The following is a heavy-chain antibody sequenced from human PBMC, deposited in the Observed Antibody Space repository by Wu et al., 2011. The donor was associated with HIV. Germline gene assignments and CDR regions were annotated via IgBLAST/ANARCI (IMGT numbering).Heavy chain of an antibody. CDR1: GYTFTGYY. Sequence: QVQLVQSGAEVKKPGASVKVSCRASGYTFTGYYMHWVRQAPGQGLEWMGWINPNSGGTEYSQKFQGRVTMTRDTSISTMYMDLSNLRSDDTALYYCARDHCTSNSCYKNYLDYWGQGTLVTVSS. CDR2: INPNSGGT. CDR3: ARDHCTSNSCYKNYLDY. J-gene: IGHJ4*02. V-gene: IGHV1-2*02. D-gene: IGHD2-2*02.